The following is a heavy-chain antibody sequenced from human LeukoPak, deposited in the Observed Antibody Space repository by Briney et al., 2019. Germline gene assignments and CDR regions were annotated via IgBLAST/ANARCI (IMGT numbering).Heavy chain of an antibody. CDR3: ARAYEESPFDY. D-gene: IGHD3-16*01. Sequence: PSETLSLTCTVSGGSIISIYHYWGWIRQPPGKGLEWIGSVYYSGSTYYNPSLTSRVAISVDTSKNQFSLKLSSVTAADTAVYYCARAYEESPFDYWGQGTLVTVSS. V-gene: IGHV4-39*01. CDR1: GGSIISIYHY. CDR2: VYYSGST. J-gene: IGHJ4*02.